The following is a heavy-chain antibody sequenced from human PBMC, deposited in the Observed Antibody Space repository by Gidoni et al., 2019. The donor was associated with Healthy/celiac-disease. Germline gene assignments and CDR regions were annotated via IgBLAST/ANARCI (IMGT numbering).Heavy chain of an antibody. J-gene: IGHJ6*02. CDR2: ISSSGGST. V-gene: IGHV3-23*01. Sequence: EVQLLESGGGWVQPGGSLRLSCAASGFTFRSSAMSWVRQAPGKGLEWVSGISSSGGSTYFADSVKGRFTISRDNSKDTLYLQMNSLRAEDTALYYCTGALLWFGELSSPYYYGMDVWGQGTTVTVSS. CDR1: GFTFRSSA. CDR3: TGALLWFGELSSPYYYGMDV. D-gene: IGHD3-10*01.